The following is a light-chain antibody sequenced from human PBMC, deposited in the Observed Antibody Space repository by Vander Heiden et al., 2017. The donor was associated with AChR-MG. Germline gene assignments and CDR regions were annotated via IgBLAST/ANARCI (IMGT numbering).Light chain of an antibody. J-gene: IGLJ2*01. CDR1: TTAIGGSTL. CDR2: EGT. CDR3: GAYGGTVI. V-gene: IGLV2-23*01. Sequence: QSALTQPASVSGSPGPSLTISCNGTTTAIGGSTLVSWYQHHTGRAPKLIIFEGTRRPAGVSHRFSAARSGTTASLTISGRQADDEYDEYGGAYGGTVIFGGGTKLTVL.